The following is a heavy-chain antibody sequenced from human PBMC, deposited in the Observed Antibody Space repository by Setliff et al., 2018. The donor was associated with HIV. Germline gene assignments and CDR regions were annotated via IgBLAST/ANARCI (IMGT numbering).Heavy chain of an antibody. D-gene: IGHD3-16*01. CDR1: GASVASGDSY. V-gene: IGHV4-61*09. Sequence: SETLSLTCTVSGASVASGDSYWSWIRLPAGKGLEWIGHVHTNVRTNYHPSLNSRVTISADISKNEFSLNLRSVTAADTAVYYCARGNPLRWNAFAFDIWGQGTMVTVSS. CDR2: VHTNVRT. CDR3: ARGNPLRWNAFAFDI. J-gene: IGHJ3*02.